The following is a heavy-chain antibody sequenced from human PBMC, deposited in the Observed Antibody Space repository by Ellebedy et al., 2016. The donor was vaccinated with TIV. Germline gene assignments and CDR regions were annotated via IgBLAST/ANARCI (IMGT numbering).Heavy chain of an antibody. CDR2: ISGGVGNT. D-gene: IGHD2-15*01. CDR1: GFTFSNYV. CDR3: AKGWGGSCYWEAY. V-gene: IGHV3-23*01. Sequence: PGGSLRLSCAASGFTFSNYVMSWVRQAPGKGLEWVSSISGGVGNTYYAASVMGRFTISSDNSKNTLYLQMNSLRAEDTAVYYCAKGWGGSCYWEAYWGQGTLVTVSS. J-gene: IGHJ4*02.